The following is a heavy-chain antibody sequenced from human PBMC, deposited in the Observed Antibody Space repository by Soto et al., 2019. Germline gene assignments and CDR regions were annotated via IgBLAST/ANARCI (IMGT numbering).Heavy chain of an antibody. J-gene: IGHJ4*02. D-gene: IGHD3-10*01. CDR1: GYTFTSYG. CDR3: ARARYGGY. V-gene: IGHV1-18*01. Sequence: QVHLVQSGAEVKKPGASVKVSCKGSGYTFTSYGITWVRQAPGQGLEWMGWFSAHNGNTNIAQKLQGRVTVTRDTSSSTAYTELRGLRSDDTAVYYCARARYGGYWPQGALVTVSS. CDR2: FSAHNGNT.